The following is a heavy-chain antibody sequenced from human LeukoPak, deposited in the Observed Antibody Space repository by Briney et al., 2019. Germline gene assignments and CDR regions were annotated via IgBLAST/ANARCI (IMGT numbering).Heavy chain of an antibody. Sequence: SETLSLTCAVSGGSISSSNWWSWIRQPPGKGLEWIGEIYHSGSTNYNPSLKSRVTISVDKSKTQFSLKLSSVTAADTAVYYCAKGYSYDFGHNVGDYYYYMDVWGKGTTVTVSS. D-gene: IGHD5-18*01. V-gene: IGHV4-4*02. CDR1: GGSISSSNW. CDR3: AKGYSYDFGHNVGDYYYYMDV. J-gene: IGHJ6*03. CDR2: IYHSGST.